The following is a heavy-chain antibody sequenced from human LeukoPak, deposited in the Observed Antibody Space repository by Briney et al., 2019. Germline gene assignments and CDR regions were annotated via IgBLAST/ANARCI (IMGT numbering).Heavy chain of an antibody. J-gene: IGHJ4*02. V-gene: IGHV4-30-4*01. CDR3: ARGIAAAGGDYFDY. CDR1: GGSISSGDYY. Sequence: SETLSLTCTVSGGSISSGDYYWSWIRQPPGKGLEWIGYIYYSGSTYYNPSLKSRVTISVDTSKSQFSLKLSSVTAADTAVYYCARGIAAAGGDYFDYWGQGTLVTVSS. CDR2: IYYSGST. D-gene: IGHD6-13*01.